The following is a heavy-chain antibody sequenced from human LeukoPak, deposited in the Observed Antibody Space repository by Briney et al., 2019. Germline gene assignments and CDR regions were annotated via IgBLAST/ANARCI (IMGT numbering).Heavy chain of an antibody. CDR2: ISGSGTST. V-gene: IGHV3-23*01. D-gene: IGHD1-7*01. Sequence: PGGSLRLSCAASGFTFSSYAMSWVRQAPGKGLEWVSSISGSGTSTDYADSVKGRFTISRDNSKNTLYLQMNSLRAEDTAIYYCAKDLSTGTMPFDYWGQGTLVTVSS. CDR1: GFTFSSYA. J-gene: IGHJ4*02. CDR3: AKDLSTGTMPFDY.